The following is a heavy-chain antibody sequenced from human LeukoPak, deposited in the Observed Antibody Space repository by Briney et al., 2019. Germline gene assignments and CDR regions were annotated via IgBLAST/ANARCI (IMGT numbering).Heavy chain of an antibody. CDR1: GFTFSSYA. V-gene: IGHV3-30-3*01. J-gene: IGHJ4*02. D-gene: IGHD5-12*01. Sequence: GGSLRLSCAASGFTFSSYAMHWVRQAPGKGLEWVAVISYDGSNKYYADSMKGRFTISRDNSKNTLYLQMNSLRAEDTAVYYCARTMVATFSYWGQGTLVTVSS. CDR3: ARTMVATFSY. CDR2: ISYDGSNK.